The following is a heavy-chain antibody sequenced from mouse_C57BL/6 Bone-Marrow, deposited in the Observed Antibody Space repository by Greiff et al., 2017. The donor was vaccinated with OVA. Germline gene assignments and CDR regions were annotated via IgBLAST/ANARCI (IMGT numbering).Heavy chain of an antibody. J-gene: IGHJ2*01. V-gene: IGHV14-4*01. CDR1: GFNIKDDY. CDR2: IDPENGDT. CDR3: TTYRY. Sequence: EVKLQESGAELVRLGASVKLSCTASGFNIKDDYMHWVKERPEQGLEWIGWIDPENGDTEYASKFQGKATITADTSSKTVYLHLSSLTSEDTAVYYCTTYRYWGQGTTLTVSS.